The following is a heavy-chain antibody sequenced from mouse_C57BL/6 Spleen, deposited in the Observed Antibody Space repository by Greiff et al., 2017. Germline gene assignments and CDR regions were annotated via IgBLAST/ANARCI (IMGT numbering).Heavy chain of an antibody. Sequence: QVQLKESGPELVKPGASVKISCKASGYAFSSSGMNWVKQRPGKGLEWIGRISPGDGDPNSTGKFKGKATLTAYKSPSTAYMQLSSLTSEDSAVYFCARDGTGFAYWGQGTLVTVSA. CDR2: ISPGDGDP. V-gene: IGHV1-82*01. J-gene: IGHJ3*01. CDR3: ARDGTGFAY. D-gene: IGHD4-1*01. CDR1: GYAFSSSG.